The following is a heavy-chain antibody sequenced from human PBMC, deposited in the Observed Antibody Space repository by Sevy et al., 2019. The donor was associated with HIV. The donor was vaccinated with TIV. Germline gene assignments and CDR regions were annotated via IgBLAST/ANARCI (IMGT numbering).Heavy chain of an antibody. J-gene: IGHJ3*02. CDR2: INHSGST. D-gene: IGHD2-2*01. Sequence: SETLSLTCAVYGGSFSGYYWSWIRQPPGKGLEWIGEINHSGSTNYNPSLKSRVTISVDTSKNQFSLKLSSVTAADTAVYYCARPCSAPSCSHAFDIWGQGTMVTVSS. CDR3: ARPCSAPSCSHAFDI. CDR1: GGSFSGYY. V-gene: IGHV4-34*01.